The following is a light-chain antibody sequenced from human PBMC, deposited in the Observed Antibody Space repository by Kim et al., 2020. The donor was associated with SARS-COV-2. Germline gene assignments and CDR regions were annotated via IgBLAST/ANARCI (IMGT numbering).Light chain of an antibody. J-gene: IGLJ3*02. CDR3: QVWDSSSDHWV. V-gene: IGLV3-21*04. CDR1: NIGSKS. Sequence: SYELTQPPSVSVAPGKTARITCGGNNIGSKSVHWYQQKPGQAPVLVIYYDSDRPSGIPERFSGSNSGNTATLTISRVEAGDEADYYCQVWDSSSDHWVLGGGTPLTVL. CDR2: YDS.